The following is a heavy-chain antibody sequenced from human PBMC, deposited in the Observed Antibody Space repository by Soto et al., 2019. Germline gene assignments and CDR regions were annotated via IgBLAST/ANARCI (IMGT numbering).Heavy chain of an antibody. J-gene: IGHJ5*02. V-gene: IGHV1-18*01. Sequence: VASVKVACKASGYTFTSYGISWVRHAPGQGLEWMGWISAYNGNTNYAQKLQGRVTMTTDTSTSTAYMELRSLRSDDTAVYYCARVADSSGWYWFDPWGQRTLVTVSS. CDR3: ARVADSSGWYWFDP. D-gene: IGHD6-19*01. CDR1: GYTFTSYG. CDR2: ISAYNGNT.